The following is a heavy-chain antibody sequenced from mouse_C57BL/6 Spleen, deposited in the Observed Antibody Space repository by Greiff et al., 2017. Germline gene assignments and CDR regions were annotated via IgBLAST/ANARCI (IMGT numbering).Heavy chain of an antibody. CDR3: ARDCGKGYYFDY. D-gene: IGHD2-1*01. CDR2: IDPEDGET. V-gene: IGHV14-2*01. Sequence: VQLQQSGAELVKPGASVKLSCTASGFNITDYYMHWVKQRTEQGLEWIGRIDPEDGETKYAPKFQGKATLTADTSSNTAYLQLSSLTSEDTAVYYCARDCGKGYYFDYWGQGTTLTVSS. J-gene: IGHJ2*01. CDR1: GFNITDYY.